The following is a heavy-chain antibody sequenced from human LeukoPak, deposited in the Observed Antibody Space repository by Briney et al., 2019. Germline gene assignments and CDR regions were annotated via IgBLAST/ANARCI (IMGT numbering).Heavy chain of an antibody. J-gene: IGHJ4*02. V-gene: IGHV3-30*18. D-gene: IGHD4-17*01. CDR2: ISYDGSNK. CDR1: GFTFSSYG. Sequence: PGRSLRLSCAASGFTFSSYGMHWVRQAPGKGLEWVAVISYDGSNKYYADSVKGRFTISRDNSKNTLYLQMNSLGAEDTAVYYCAKGPYGDYDYWGQGTLVTVSS. CDR3: AKGPYGDYDY.